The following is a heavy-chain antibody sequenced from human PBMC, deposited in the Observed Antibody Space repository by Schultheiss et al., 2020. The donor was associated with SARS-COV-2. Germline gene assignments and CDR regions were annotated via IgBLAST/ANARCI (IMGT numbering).Heavy chain of an antibody. CDR1: GGSFSGYY. Sequence: SETLSLTCAVYGGSFSGYYWSWIRQPPGKGLEWIGEINHSGSTNYNPSLKSRVTISVDTSKNQFSLKLSSVTAADTAVYYCARDHRVGQQPATGYWGQGTLVTVSS. CDR3: ARDHRVGQQPATGY. J-gene: IGHJ4*02. CDR2: INHSGST. V-gene: IGHV4-34*01. D-gene: IGHD6-13*01.